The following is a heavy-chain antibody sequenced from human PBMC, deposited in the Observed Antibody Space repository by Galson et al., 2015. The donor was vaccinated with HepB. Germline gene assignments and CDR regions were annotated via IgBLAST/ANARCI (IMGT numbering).Heavy chain of an antibody. Sequence: SETLSLTCNVSGGSISNSDYFWAWIRQPPGGGLEWIGSFNSGNTFYNPSLKSRVTISTDTSKSQISLKLSSVTAADTAIYYCAKNPPGGDYFYQGMDVWGQGTTVTVS. D-gene: IGHD3-16*01. V-gene: IGHV4-39*07. J-gene: IGHJ6*02. CDR2: FNSGNT. CDR3: AKNPPGGDYFYQGMDV. CDR1: GGSISNSDYF.